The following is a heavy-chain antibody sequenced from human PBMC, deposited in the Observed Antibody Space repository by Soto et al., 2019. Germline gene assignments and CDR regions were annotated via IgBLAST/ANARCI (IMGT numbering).Heavy chain of an antibody. CDR1: GYSFNSYG. CDR3: ARETKFYGFWSGYYRFDT. CDR2: ISASSGNT. J-gene: IGHJ5*02. V-gene: IGHV1-18*01. D-gene: IGHD3-3*01. Sequence: QAQLMQSGPEVKNPGASVKVSCKASGYSFNSYGISWVRQAPGKGLEWMGWISASSGNTSYAQDLQGILTMTTDTSTSTAYLELRSLTSDDTAVYYCARETKFYGFWSGYYRFDTWGQGTLVSVSS.